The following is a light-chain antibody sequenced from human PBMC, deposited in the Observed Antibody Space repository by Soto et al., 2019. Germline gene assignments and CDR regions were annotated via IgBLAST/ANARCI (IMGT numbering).Light chain of an antibody. CDR2: AAS. V-gene: IGKV1-39*01. CDR3: QQRYSTPLT. CDR1: ESISSY. J-gene: IGKJ4*01. Sequence: DIQMTQSPSSLSASVGDRVTITCRASESISSYLNWYQQKPGKAPKLLIYAASSLKSGVPSRFSGSGSGTDFTLTISRLQPEDFATYYCQQRYSTPLTFGGGTKVEIK.